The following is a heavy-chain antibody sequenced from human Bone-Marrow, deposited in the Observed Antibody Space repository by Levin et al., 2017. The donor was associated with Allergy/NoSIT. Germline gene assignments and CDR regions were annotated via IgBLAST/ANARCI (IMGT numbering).Heavy chain of an antibody. Sequence: SETLSLTCAVYGGSFSGYYWSWIRQPPGKGLEWIGEINHSGSTNYNPSLKSRVTISVDTSKNQFSLKLSSVTAADTAVYYCARGPNYGHPYYYYMDVWGKGTTVTVSS. J-gene: IGHJ6*03. CDR2: INHSGST. V-gene: IGHV4-34*01. CDR1: GGSFSGYY. CDR3: ARGPNYGHPYYYYMDV. D-gene: IGHD4-17*01.